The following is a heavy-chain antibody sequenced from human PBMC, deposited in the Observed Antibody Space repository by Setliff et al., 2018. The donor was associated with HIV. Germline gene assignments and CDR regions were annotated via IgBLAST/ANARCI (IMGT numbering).Heavy chain of an antibody. Sequence: GGSLRLSCAASGFTFSTYRMNWVRQAPGKGLEWVSSISSSSSYIYYADSVKGRFTISRDNSKNTLYLQMNSLRAEDTAVYYCARAVHSGWYYFDYWGQGTLVTVS. CDR1: GFTFSTYR. J-gene: IGHJ4*02. CDR3: ARAVHSGWYYFDY. V-gene: IGHV3-21*01. CDR2: ISSSSSYI. D-gene: IGHD6-19*01.